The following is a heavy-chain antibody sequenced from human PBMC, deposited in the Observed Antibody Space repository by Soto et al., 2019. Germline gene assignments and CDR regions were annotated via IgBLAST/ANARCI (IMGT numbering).Heavy chain of an antibody. Sequence: PGGSLRLSCAASGFTFSNAWMSWVRQAPGKGLEWVGRIKSKTDGGTTDYAAPVKGRFTISRDDSKNTLYLQMNSLKTEDTAVYYCAMMRRLLRAIDIWGPGTMVTVSS. CDR2: IKSKTDGGTT. J-gene: IGHJ6*02. D-gene: IGHD3-10*01. CDR3: AMMRRLLRAIDI. CDR1: GFTFSNAW. V-gene: IGHV3-15*01.